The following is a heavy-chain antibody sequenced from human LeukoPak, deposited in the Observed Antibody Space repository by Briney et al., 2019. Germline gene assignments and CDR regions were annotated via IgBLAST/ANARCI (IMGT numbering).Heavy chain of an antibody. J-gene: IGHJ5*02. D-gene: IGHD3-3*01. CDR2: IYSGGTT. Sequence: GGSLRLSCVASGFIVSNNYMSWVRQAPGQGLEWVAVIYSGGTTFYADSVKGRFIISRDNSKNTLYLQMDSLRAEDTAVYYCAREVSFWSGHTSFSNWFDPWGQGTLVTVSS. V-gene: IGHV3-66*01. CDR3: AREVSFWSGHTSFSNWFDP. CDR1: GFIVSNNY.